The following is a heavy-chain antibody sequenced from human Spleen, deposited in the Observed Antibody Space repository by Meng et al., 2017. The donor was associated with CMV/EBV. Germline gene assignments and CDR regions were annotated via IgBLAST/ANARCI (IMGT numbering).Heavy chain of an antibody. V-gene: IGHV1-46*01. CDR3: ARDRGSGSYLSYYYSAMDV. D-gene: IGHD3-10*01. CDR2: INPSGGGT. J-gene: IGHJ6*02. Sequence: ASVKVSCKASGGTFSSYTISWVRQAPGQGLEWMGIINPSGGGTNFPQNFQGRVTMTRDTSTSTVYMELSSLGSEDTAVYYCARDRGSGSYLSYYYSAMDVWGQGTTVTVSS. CDR1: GGTFSSYT.